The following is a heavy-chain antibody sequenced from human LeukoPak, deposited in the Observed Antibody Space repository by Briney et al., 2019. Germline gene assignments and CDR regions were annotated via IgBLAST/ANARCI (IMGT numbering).Heavy chain of an antibody. J-gene: IGHJ4*02. V-gene: IGHV4-31*03. CDR2: IYYSGST. CDR1: GGSISSGGYY. D-gene: IGHD3-22*01. CDR3: ARAKSSSGHLDY. Sequence: IPSQTLSLTCTVSGGSISSGGYYWSWIRQHPGKGLEWIGYIYYSGSTYYNPSLKSRVTISVDTSKNQFSLKLSSVTAADTAIYYCARAKSSSGHLDYWGQGTLVTVSS.